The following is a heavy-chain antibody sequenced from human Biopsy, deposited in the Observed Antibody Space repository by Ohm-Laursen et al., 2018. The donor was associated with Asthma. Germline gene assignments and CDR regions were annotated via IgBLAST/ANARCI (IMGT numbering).Heavy chain of an antibody. CDR1: GVSIRSYY. CDR3: ARRGGLRRYFDY. V-gene: IGHV4-59*07. J-gene: IGHJ4*02. CDR2: IHYSGST. D-gene: IGHD4-17*01. Sequence: SDTLSLTCTVSGVSIRSYYWTWIRQPPGKGLEWIGNIHYSGSTYSNPSLKSRVTISVDTSKNQFSLKLSSVTAADTAVYYCARRGGLRRYFDYWGQGTLVTVSS.